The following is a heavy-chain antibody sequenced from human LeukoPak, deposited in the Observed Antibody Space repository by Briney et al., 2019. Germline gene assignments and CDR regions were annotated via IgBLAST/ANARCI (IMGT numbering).Heavy chain of an antibody. CDR3: ARDWDSSSWYRGSYYYYGMDV. J-gene: IGHJ6*02. CDR1: GYTFTSYG. Sequence: ASVKVSCKASGYTFTSYGISWVRQAPGQGLEWMGWISAYDGNTNYAQKLQGRVTMTTDTFTSTAYMELRSLRSDDTAVYYCARDWDSSSWYRGSYYYYGMDVWGQGTTVTVSS. CDR2: ISAYDGNT. V-gene: IGHV1-18*01. D-gene: IGHD6-13*01.